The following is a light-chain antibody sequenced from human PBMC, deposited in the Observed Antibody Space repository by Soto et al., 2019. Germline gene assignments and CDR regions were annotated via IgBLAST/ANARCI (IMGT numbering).Light chain of an antibody. CDR2: SAS. Sequence: DIQMTQSPSAMSASVGDRVTITCRASQGIRTYLAWFQQKPGKVPKRLIFSASSVQSGVPSRFSGSGSGTEFTLPISSLQPEDVATYYCLQSNSYPWTFGQGTKVQI. CDR1: QGIRTY. V-gene: IGKV1-17*03. J-gene: IGKJ1*01. CDR3: LQSNSYPWT.